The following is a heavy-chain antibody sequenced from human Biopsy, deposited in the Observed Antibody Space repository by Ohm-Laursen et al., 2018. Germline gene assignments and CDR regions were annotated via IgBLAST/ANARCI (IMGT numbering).Heavy chain of an antibody. D-gene: IGHD4-11*01. J-gene: IGHJ2*01. CDR1: GFTFTSYA. Sequence: SLRLSCAAPGFTFTSYAMHWVRQAPGKGLEWVAVISYDGSGEYYADSLQGRFIISRDNPKNTVDLQMNSLRAEDTAVYFCTRDGKRWDYSTYFSWHFDLWGRGTLVTVSS. V-gene: IGHV3-30*03. CDR3: TRDGKRWDYSTYFSWHFDL. CDR2: ISYDGSGE.